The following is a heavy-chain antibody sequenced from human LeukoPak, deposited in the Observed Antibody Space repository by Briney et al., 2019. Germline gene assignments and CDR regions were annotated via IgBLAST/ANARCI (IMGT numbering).Heavy chain of an antibody. D-gene: IGHD5-24*01. CDR1: GFTFSSYS. CDR2: ISSSSSTI. CDR3: ATKRWLGY. J-gene: IGHJ4*02. V-gene: IGHV3-48*01. Sequence: GGSLRLSCAASGFTFSSYSMNWVRQAPGKGLEWVSYISSSSSTIYYADFVKGRFTISRDNAKNSLYLQMNSLRAEDTAVYYCATKRWLGYWGQGTLVTVSS.